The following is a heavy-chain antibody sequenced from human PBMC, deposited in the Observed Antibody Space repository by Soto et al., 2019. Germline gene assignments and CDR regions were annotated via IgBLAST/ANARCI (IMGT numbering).Heavy chain of an antibody. V-gene: IGHV1-8*01. Sequence: ASVKVSCKASGYTFTSSDINWVRQATGQGLEWMGWMNPNSGDTGYAQKFQGRVTMTRDTSITTCYMELSSLRSEDTAVYYCARLYKWNYYYYMDVWGKGTTVTVSS. J-gene: IGHJ6*03. CDR2: MNPNSGDT. CDR3: ARLYKWNYYYYMDV. D-gene: IGHD1-20*01. CDR1: GYTFTSSD.